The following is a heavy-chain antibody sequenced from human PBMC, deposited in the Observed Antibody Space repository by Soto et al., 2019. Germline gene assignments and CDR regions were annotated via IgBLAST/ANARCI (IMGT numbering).Heavy chain of an antibody. J-gene: IGHJ3*02. CDR3: ARDGVDVSRTTVRHGALDI. CDR1: GGSFSTYG. V-gene: IGHV1-69*01. D-gene: IGHD4-17*01. CDR2: FIPVFTTA. Sequence: QVQLVQSGAEVKKPGSSVKVSCKASGGSFSTYGISWVRQAPGQGLEWMGGFIPVFTTAKYAQKFQGRVSITADESTYTAYMELRSLRSEDTAVSFCARDGVDVSRTTVRHGALDIWGQGTVVTVSS.